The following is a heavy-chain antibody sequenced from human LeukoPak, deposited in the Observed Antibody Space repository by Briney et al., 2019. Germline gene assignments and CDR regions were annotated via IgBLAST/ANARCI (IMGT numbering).Heavy chain of an antibody. D-gene: IGHD3-22*01. Sequence: SETLSLTCAVYGGSFSGYYWTWIRQPPGKGREWIGEIDRSGRTNYSPSLRSRVTISKDTSKNHFSLELSSVTTADTAVYYCATTGDSSGYFRYFDSWGQGTLVTVSS. CDR2: IDRSGRT. CDR3: ATTGDSSGYFRYFDS. J-gene: IGHJ4*02. CDR1: GGSFSGYY. V-gene: IGHV4-34*01.